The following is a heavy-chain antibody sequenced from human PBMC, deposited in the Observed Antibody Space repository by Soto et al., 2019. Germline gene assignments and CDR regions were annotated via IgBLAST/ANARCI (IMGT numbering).Heavy chain of an antibody. CDR1: GFTFSSYG. D-gene: IGHD3-10*01. CDR3: ARGTGGRGYHYYGLDV. CDR2: ISYDGSNK. V-gene: IGHV3-30*03. Sequence: QVQLVESGGGVVQAGRSLRLSCAASGFTFSSYGMHWVRQAPGKGLEWVALISYDGSNKDYADSVKGRFTISRDNSKNTNTLYLQMSSLRTEDTAVYYCARGTGGRGYHYYGLDVWGQGTTVTVYS. J-gene: IGHJ6*02.